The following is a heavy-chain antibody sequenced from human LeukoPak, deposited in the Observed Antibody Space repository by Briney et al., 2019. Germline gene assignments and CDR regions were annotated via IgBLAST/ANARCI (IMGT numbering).Heavy chain of an antibody. V-gene: IGHV5-51*01. CDR1: GYRFTSYW. D-gene: IGHD6-19*01. CDR3: GRQDSSGGDWFDP. Sequence: GESLKISCKGSGYRFTSYWIGWVRQMPGKGLEWMGIIYPGDSDTRYRPSFQGQVTISVDKSINTAYLQWSSLKASDTAMYYCGRQDSSGGDWFDPWGQGTLVTVSS. CDR2: IYPGDSDT. J-gene: IGHJ5*02.